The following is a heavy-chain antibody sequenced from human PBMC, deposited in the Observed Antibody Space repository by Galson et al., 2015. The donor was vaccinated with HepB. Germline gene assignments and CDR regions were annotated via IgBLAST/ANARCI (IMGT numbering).Heavy chain of an antibody. J-gene: IGHJ5*02. CDR3: ASGVGWTPEA. D-gene: IGHD2-15*01. V-gene: IGHV4-39*07. CDR1: GGSIRGSSYY. Sequence: ETLSLTCTVSGGSIRGSSYYWGWIRQPPGKGLEWIGSIYYSGTTYYKASLKGRVTISVDTSKNQFSLKLTSMTTVDTAVYFCASGVGWTPEAWGQGTLVTVSS. CDR2: IYYSGTT.